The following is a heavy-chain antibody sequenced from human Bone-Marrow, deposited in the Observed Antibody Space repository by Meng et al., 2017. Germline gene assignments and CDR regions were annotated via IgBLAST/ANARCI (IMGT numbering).Heavy chain of an antibody. CDR1: GGSIRTSSYY. Sequence: SETLSLTCTVSGGSIRTSSYYWGWIRQPPGKGLEWIGSIYYSGSTYYNPSLKSRVTISVDTSKNQFSLKLSSVTAADPAVYYCARGDGGCSGGSCYTYFDYWGQGTLVTVSS. CDR2: IYYSGST. J-gene: IGHJ4*02. D-gene: IGHD2-15*01. CDR3: ARGDGGCSGGSCYTYFDY. V-gene: IGHV4-39*07.